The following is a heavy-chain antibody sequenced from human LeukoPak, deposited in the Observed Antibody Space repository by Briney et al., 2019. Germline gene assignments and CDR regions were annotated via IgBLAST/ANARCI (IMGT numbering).Heavy chain of an antibody. J-gene: IGHJ4*02. CDR2: ILGSSSYR. CDR1: GFNFSDHH. CDR3: AKGYRYFFHY. D-gene: IGHD2-15*01. Sequence: GGSLRLSCAASGFNFSDHHMAWIRQAPGKGLEWISYILGSSSYRNSADSVKGRFTISRDNAKNSLYLQMNSLRGEDTAVYYCAKGYRYFFHYWGQGTLVTVSS. V-gene: IGHV3-11*05.